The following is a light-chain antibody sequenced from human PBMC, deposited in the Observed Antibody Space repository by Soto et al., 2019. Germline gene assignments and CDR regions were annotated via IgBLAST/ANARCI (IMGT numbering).Light chain of an antibody. CDR1: QSLLHSDGYNY. CDR3: MQALQAPLT. J-gene: IGKJ4*01. V-gene: IGKV2-28*01. CDR2: LGS. Sequence: DVVMTQSPLSLPATPGEPASISCRSSQSLLHSDGYNYLDWFLQRPGQSPQVLIYLGSNRAPGVPDRFSGSGSGTDFTLKISRVEAEDVGIYYCMQALQAPLTFGGGTKVEIK.